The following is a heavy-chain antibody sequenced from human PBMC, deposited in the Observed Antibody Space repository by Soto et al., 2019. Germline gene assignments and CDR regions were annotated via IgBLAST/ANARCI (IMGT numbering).Heavy chain of an antibody. D-gene: IGHD6-6*01. Sequence: QVQLQESGPGLVKPSETLSLTCTVSGVSVNSDNYYWSWIRQPPGKGLEWIGHIYNTGSTTYNPSLKSRVTISLDTSRNHFSLSLNSVTAADTAVIYCAREYSNSPEAFDFWGRGTLVTVSS. J-gene: IGHJ4*02. V-gene: IGHV4-61*03. CDR1: GVSVNSDNYY. CDR3: AREYSNSPEAFDF. CDR2: IYNTGST.